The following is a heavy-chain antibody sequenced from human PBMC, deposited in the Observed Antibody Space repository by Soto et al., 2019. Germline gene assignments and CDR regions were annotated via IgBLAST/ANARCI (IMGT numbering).Heavy chain of an antibody. CDR1: GFTFTSSA. J-gene: IGHJ6*02. CDR2: IVVGSGNT. V-gene: IGHV1-58*02. D-gene: IGHD4-17*01. CDR3: AAWALTVTTYYYYGMDV. Sequence: ASVKVSCKASGFTFTSSAMQWVRQARGQRLEWIGWIVVGSGNTNYAQKFQERVTITRDMSISTAYMELSSLRSEDTAVYYCAAWALTVTTYYYYGMDVWGQGTTVTVSS.